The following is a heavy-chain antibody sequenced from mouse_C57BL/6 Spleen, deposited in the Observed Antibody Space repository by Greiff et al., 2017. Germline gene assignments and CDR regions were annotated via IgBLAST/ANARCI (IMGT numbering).Heavy chain of an antibody. J-gene: IGHJ4*01. CDR3: ARHRTNSNYDAMDY. CDR1: GFTFSSYT. V-gene: IGHV5-9*01. Sequence: EVMLVESGGGLVKPGGSLKLSCAASGFTFSSYTLSWVRQTPEKRLEWVATISGGGGNTNYPDSVKGRFTIPRDNAKNTLYLQMSSLRSEDTALYYCARHRTNSNYDAMDYWGQGTSVTVSS. D-gene: IGHD2-5*01. CDR2: ISGGGGNT.